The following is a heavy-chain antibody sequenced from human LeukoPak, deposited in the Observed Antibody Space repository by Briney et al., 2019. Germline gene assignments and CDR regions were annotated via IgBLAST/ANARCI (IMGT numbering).Heavy chain of an antibody. CDR1: GFTFSSYG. D-gene: IGHD4-17*01. J-gene: IGHJ4*02. V-gene: IGHV3-33*01. Sequence: GRSLRLSCAASGFTFSSYGMHWVRQAPGKGLEWVAVIWYDGSNKYYADSVKGRFTISRDNSKNTLYLQMNSLRAEDTAVYYCARSGVYGDYVGYWGQGTLVTVSS. CDR2: IWYDGSNK. CDR3: ARSGVYGDYVGY.